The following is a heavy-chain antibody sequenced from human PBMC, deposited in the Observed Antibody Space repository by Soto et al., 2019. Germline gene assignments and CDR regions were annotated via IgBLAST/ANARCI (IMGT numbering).Heavy chain of an antibody. J-gene: IGHJ4*02. D-gene: IGHD7-27*01. CDR2: ISSNSDYI. CDR1: GFTFSTHS. V-gene: IGHV3-21*01. CDR3: VRDAVEATGSMGY. Sequence: GGSLRLSCAASGFTFSTHSMNWVRQAPGKGLEWVSSISSNSDYIYYADSVKGRFTISRENAKNSLFLQMNSLRAEDTAVYYCVRDAVEATGSMGYWGQVSLVTVSS.